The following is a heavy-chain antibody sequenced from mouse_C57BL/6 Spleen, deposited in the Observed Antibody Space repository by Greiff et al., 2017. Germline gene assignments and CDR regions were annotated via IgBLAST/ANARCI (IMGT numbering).Heavy chain of an antibody. Sequence: QVQLQQSGAELARPGASVKLSCTASGYTFTSYGISWVKQRPGQGLEWIGEIYPRSGTTYYNEKFKGKVTLTADKSYSTAYMELRSLTSEDSAVYFCARLGGYYDYWGQGTTLTVSS. J-gene: IGHJ2*01. CDR3: ARLGGYYDY. D-gene: IGHD2-3*01. CDR1: GYTFTSYG. CDR2: IYPRSGTT. V-gene: IGHV1-81*01.